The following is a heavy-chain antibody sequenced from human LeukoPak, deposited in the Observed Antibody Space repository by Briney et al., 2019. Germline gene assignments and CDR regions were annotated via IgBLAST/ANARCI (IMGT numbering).Heavy chain of an antibody. J-gene: IGHJ3*02. V-gene: IGHV1-69*04. CDR3: ARTAAFDI. CDR2: IIPILGIA. CDR1: GGTFSSYA. Sequence: ASVKVSCKASGGTFSSYAISWVRQAPGQGPEWMGRIIPILGIANYAQKFQGRVTITADKSTSTVYMELSSLRSEDTAVYYCARTAAFDIWGQGTMVTVSS. D-gene: IGHD5-18*01.